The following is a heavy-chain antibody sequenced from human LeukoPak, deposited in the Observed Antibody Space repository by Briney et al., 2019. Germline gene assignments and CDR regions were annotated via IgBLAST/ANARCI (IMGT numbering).Heavy chain of an antibody. D-gene: IGHD3-10*01. CDR1: GGSLSSYY. J-gene: IGHJ4*02. CDR2: MHRDGRS. V-gene: IGHV4-34*01. Sequence: PSETPSLTCAVYGGSLSSYYWSWVRQSPGKGLEWIGEMHRDGRSDYNPSLGSRVTISVDASKNQFSLYLRSMTAADTAAYYCARGIKRYYYYGLGSFPYDSWGQGSLVTVSS. CDR3: ARGIKRYYYYGLGSFPYDS.